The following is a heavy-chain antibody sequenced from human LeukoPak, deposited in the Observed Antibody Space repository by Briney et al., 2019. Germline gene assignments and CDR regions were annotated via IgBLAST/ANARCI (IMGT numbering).Heavy chain of an antibody. D-gene: IGHD6-13*01. CDR3: ARDFDPGLAAAGPYFDY. V-gene: IGHV3-20*04. Sequence: GGSLRLSCAAPGFTFDDYGMSWVRQAPGKGLEWVSGINWNGGSTGYADSVKGRFTISRDNAKNSLYLQMNSLRAEDTALYYCARDFDPGLAAAGPYFDYWGQGTLVTVSS. J-gene: IGHJ4*02. CDR1: GFTFDDYG. CDR2: INWNGGST.